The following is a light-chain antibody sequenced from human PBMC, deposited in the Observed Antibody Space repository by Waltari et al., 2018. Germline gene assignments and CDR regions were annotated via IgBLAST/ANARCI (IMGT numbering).Light chain of an antibody. V-gene: IGLV2-14*01. CDR3: SSYTSSSTFDVV. J-gene: IGLJ2*01. CDR2: DVS. Sequence: QSALTQPASVSGSPGQSITISCTGTSSDVGGYNYVSWYQQLPGKAPKLMIYDVSKRPSGVSNRVSGSKSGNTASLTISGLQAEDEADYYCSSYTSSSTFDVVFGGGTKLTVL. CDR1: SSDVGGYNY.